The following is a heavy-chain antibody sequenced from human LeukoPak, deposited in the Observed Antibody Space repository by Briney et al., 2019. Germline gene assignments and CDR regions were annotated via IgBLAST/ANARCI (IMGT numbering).Heavy chain of an antibody. V-gene: IGHV3-66*01. CDR1: GFTVSSNY. CDR3: ARSPYCSGGSCYWFDP. Sequence: GGSLRLSCAASGFTVSSNYMSWVRQAPGKGLEWVSVIYSGGSTYYADSVKGTFTISRDNSKNTLYLQMNSLRAEDTAVYYCARSPYCSGGSCYWFDPWGQGTLVTVSS. D-gene: IGHD2-15*01. CDR2: IYSGGST. J-gene: IGHJ5*02.